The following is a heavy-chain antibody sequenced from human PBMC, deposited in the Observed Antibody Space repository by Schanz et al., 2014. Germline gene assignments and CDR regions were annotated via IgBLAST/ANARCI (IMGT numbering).Heavy chain of an antibody. V-gene: IGHV3-33*06. D-gene: IGHD3-22*01. CDR1: GFIFSSYG. Sequence: GQLAESGGGLVQPGGSLRLSCAASGFIFSSYGLHWVRQAPGKGLEWVAVIWYDENNKYYADSVKGRFTISRDNSKNTLYLQMNSLRAEDTAVYYCAKDPSHGDYDYYFDYWGQGTLVTVSS. CDR2: IWYDENNK. CDR3: AKDPSHGDYDYYFDY. J-gene: IGHJ4*02.